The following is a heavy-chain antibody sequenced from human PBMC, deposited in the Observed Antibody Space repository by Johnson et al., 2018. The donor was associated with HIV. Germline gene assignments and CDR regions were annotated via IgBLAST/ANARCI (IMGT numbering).Heavy chain of an antibody. CDR3: ARDAQPLSTFDI. V-gene: IGHV3-30*04. J-gene: IGHJ3*02. D-gene: IGHD1-1*01. Sequence: VQLVESVGGVVQPGRSLRLSCAASGFTFSSYAMHWVRQAPGKGLEWVVVISYDGSNKYYADSVKGRFTISRDNAKNSLYLQMNSLRAEDTAVYYCARDAQPLSTFDIWGQGTMVTVSS. CDR1: GFTFSSYA. CDR2: ISYDGSNK.